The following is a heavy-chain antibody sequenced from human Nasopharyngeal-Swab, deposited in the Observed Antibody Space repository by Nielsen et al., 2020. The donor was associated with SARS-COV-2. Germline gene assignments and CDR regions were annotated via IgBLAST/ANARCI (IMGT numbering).Heavy chain of an antibody. CDR3: ARGSVYQTAVY. V-gene: IGHV3-21*01. D-gene: IGHD2-21*02. Sequence: GESLKISCAASGFTFSPYYMIWVRQAPGQGLEWVSSISGTITEIHYADSVKGRFTISRDNAQNSLFLQMNSLTVEDTAVYYCARGSVYQTAVYWGQGILVIGSS. CDR2: ISGTITEI. J-gene: IGHJ4*02. CDR1: GFTFSPYY.